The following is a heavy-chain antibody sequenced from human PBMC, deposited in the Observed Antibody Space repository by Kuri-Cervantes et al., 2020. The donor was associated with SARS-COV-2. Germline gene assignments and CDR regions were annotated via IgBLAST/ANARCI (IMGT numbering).Heavy chain of an antibody. V-gene: IGHV3-30*18. Sequence: LSLTCAASGFTFSSYGMHWVRQAPGKGLEWVAVISYDGSNKYYADSVKGRFTISRDNSKNTLYLQMNSLRAEDTAVYYCAKDQGGPVGATPDYWGQGTLVTVSS. J-gene: IGHJ4*02. CDR1: GFTFSSYG. D-gene: IGHD1-26*01. CDR2: ISYDGSNK. CDR3: AKDQGGPVGATPDY.